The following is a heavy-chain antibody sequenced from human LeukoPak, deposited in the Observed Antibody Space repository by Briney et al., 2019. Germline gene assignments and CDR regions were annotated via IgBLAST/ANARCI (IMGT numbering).Heavy chain of an antibody. Sequence: SVKVSCKASGGTFSSYAISWVRQAPGQGLEWMGGIIPILGIANYAQKFQGRVTITRDTSTSTSHMELSSLRSEDTAVYYCARSYSSGWPDYYFDYWGQGTLVTVSS. J-gene: IGHJ4*02. CDR3: ARSYSSGWPDYYFDY. CDR2: IIPILGIA. V-gene: IGHV1-69*10. CDR1: GGTFSSYA. D-gene: IGHD6-19*01.